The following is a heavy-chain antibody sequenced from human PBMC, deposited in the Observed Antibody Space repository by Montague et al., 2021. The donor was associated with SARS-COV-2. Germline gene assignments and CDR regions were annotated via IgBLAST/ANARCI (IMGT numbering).Heavy chain of an antibody. V-gene: IGHV2-5*02. CDR1: GFSLSTSGVG. CDR2: IYWDDDK. J-gene: IGHJ4*02. CDR3: AHRRPLWGYFDY. Sequence: VKSTQTLTLTCTFSGFSLSTSGVGVGWIRQPPGKALEWLALIYWDDDKRYSPSLKSGLTITKDTPKNQVVLTMTNMDPVDTATYYCAHRRPLWGYFDYWGQGTLVTVSS. D-gene: IGHD7-27*01.